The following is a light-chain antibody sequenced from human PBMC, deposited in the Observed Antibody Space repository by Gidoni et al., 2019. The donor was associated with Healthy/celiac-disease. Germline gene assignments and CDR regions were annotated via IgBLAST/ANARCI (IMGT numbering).Light chain of an antibody. CDR3: QAWDSSSAV. V-gene: IGLV3-1*01. J-gene: IGLJ2*01. CDR1: KWGDKY. Sequence: SYELTQPPSVSVSTGQTASITCSGDKWGDKYACWYQQKPGQSPVLVIYQDSTRPSGIPERFSGSNSGNTATLTIIGTQAMDEADYYCQAWDSSSAVFGGGTKLTVL. CDR2: QDS.